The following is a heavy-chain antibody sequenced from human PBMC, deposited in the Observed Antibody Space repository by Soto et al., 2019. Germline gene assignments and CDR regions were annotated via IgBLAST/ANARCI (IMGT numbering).Heavy chain of an antibody. J-gene: IGHJ6*02. V-gene: IGHV3-74*03. CDR1: GFSFSKYL. CDR3: ARGGGGLDV. Sequence: LRLSCAASGFSFSKYLMYWVRQAPGKGPIWMSRINIDGSDRMYADSVRGRFTISRDNAMNTLYLQMNSLRPEDTAVYYCARGGGGLDVWGPGTTVTVYS. D-gene: IGHD3-10*01. CDR2: INIDGSDR.